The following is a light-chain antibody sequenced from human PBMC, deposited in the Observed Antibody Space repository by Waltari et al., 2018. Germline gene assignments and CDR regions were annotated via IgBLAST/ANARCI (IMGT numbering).Light chain of an antibody. CDR3: QQSYDTPRT. CDR2: AAS. J-gene: IGKJ1*01. Sequence: DFQLTQSPSSLSASVGDRVTITSRASQYISTYLNWYQQKPGKGPKLLIYAASTLQSGVPSRFSGSGSGTDFTFTISSLQLEDFATYYCQQSYDTPRTFGQGTKVEVK. V-gene: IGKV1-39*01. CDR1: QYISTY.